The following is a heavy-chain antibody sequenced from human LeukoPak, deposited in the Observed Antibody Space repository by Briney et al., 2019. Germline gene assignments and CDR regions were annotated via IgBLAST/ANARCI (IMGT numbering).Heavy chain of an antibody. D-gene: IGHD3-3*01. CDR2: IWYDGSNK. CDR3: AKDGDFWSGNNWFDP. J-gene: IGHJ5*02. Sequence: GGSLRLSCAASGFTFSSYAMHWVRQAPGKGLEWVAVIWYDGSNKYYADSVKGRFTISRDNSKNTLYLQMNSLRAEDTAVYYCAKDGDFWSGNNWFDPWAREPWSPSPQ. V-gene: IGHV3-33*06. CDR1: GFTFSSYA.